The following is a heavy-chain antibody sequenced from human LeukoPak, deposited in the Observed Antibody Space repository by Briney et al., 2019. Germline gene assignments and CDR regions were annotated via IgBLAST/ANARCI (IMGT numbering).Heavy chain of an antibody. V-gene: IGHV4-4*02. CDR3: ASKSYSGSYTFDY. Sequence: SGTLSLTCAVSGGSISRSTWWSWVRQPPRKGLEWIGEIYHSGSANYNPSLKSRLTISVDKSRNQFSLILSSVTASDTAVYYCASKSYSGSYTFDYWGQGTLVTVSS. CDR1: GGSISRSTW. CDR2: IYHSGSA. J-gene: IGHJ4*02. D-gene: IGHD1-26*01.